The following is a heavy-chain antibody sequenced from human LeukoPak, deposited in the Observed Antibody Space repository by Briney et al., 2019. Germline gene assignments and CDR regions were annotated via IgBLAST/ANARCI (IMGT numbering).Heavy chain of an antibody. CDR3: AKDRRGFGFGGGNYFDY. Sequence: GRSLRLSCAASGFMFDDYAMHWVRQAPGKGLEWVSGINWNSGSTGYADSVKGRFTISRDNAKNSLYLQMNSLRAEDTALYYCAKDRRGFGFGGGNYFDYWGQGTLVTVSS. CDR1: GFMFDDYA. CDR2: INWNSGST. D-gene: IGHD3-10*01. J-gene: IGHJ4*02. V-gene: IGHV3-9*01.